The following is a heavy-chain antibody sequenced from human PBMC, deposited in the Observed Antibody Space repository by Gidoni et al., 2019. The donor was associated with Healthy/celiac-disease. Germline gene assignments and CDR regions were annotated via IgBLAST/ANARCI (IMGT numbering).Heavy chain of an antibody. D-gene: IGHD5-18*01. J-gene: IGHJ4*02. CDR2: IYYSGST. V-gene: IGHV4-59*08. CDR3: ARQDKRGYPPGY. Sequence: QVQLQESGPGLVKPSETLSLTCTVSGGSISSYYWSWIRHPPGKGLEWIGYIYYSGSTNYNPSLKSRVTIAVDTSKNQFSLKLSSVTAADTAVYYCARQDKRGYPPGYWGQGTLVTVSS. CDR1: GGSISSYY.